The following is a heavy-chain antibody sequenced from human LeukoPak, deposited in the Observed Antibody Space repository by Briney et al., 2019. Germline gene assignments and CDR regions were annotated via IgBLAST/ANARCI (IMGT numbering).Heavy chain of an antibody. V-gene: IGHV4-59*08. Sequence: PSETLSLTCTLSGGSISSYYWSWVRQPPGKGLEWSGYIYYSGSTNYNPSLKSRVTISVDTSKNQFSLKLSSVTAADTAVYYCARPMYSGSYDSGMDVWGQGTTVTVSS. CDR2: IYYSGST. D-gene: IGHD1-26*01. J-gene: IGHJ6*02. CDR3: ARPMYSGSYDSGMDV. CDR1: GGSISSYY.